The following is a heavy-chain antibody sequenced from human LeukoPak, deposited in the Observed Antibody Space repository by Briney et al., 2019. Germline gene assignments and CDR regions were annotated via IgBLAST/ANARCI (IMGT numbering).Heavy chain of an antibody. J-gene: IGHJ4*02. CDR1: GFTFSDYS. CDR3: APGVDAVADY. D-gene: IGHD3-3*01. V-gene: IGHV3-23*01. Sequence: PGGSLRLSCAASGFTFSDYSMNWVRQAPGKGLEWVSAISGSGGSTYYADSVKGRFTISRDNSKNTLYLQMNSLRAEDTAVYYCAPGVDAVADYWGQGTLVTVSS. CDR2: ISGSGGST.